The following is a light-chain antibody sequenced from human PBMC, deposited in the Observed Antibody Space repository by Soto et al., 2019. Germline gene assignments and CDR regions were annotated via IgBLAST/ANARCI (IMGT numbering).Light chain of an antibody. CDR2: DAS. Sequence: DIQMSQSPSTLSGSVGERVTITCRASQTISSWLAWYQQKPGKAPKLLIYDASSLESGVPSRFSGSGSGTEFTLTISSLQPDDFATYYCQHYNNYSPTFGQGTKV. J-gene: IGKJ1*01. CDR1: QTISSW. V-gene: IGKV1-5*01. CDR3: QHYNNYSPT.